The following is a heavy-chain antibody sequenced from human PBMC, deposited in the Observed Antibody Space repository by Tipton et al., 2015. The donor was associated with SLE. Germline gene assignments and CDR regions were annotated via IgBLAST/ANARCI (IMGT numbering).Heavy chain of an antibody. Sequence: LRLSCAASGFTFHNHDMNWVRQAPGKGLEWVGFISYSGSTNYNPSLKSRVTISVDTSKNQFSLKLSSVTTADTAVYYCATIPILGISGWYFDLWGRGTLVTVSS. D-gene: IGHD2-15*01. CDR1: GFTFHNHD. J-gene: IGHJ2*01. CDR3: ATIPILGISGWYFDL. CDR2: ISYSGST. V-gene: IGHV4-59*11.